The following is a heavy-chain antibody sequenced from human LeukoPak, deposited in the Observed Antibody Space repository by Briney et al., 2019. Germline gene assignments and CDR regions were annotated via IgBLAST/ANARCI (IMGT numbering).Heavy chain of an antibody. CDR2: IYGGNTT. D-gene: IGHD6-19*01. V-gene: IGHV3-53*01. J-gene: IGHJ4*02. CDR3: ARNPVAGTGY. Sequence: GGSLRLSCAASGFTVSNNYMSWVRQAPGKGLEWVSIIYGGNTTYYADSVKGRFTISRDNSKNTLYLQMSSLRAEDTAVYYCARNPVAGTGYWGQGTLVTVSS. CDR1: GFTVSNNY.